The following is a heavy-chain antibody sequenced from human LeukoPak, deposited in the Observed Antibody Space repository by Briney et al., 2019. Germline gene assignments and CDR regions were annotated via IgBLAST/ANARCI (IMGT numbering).Heavy chain of an antibody. CDR2: INHSGST. J-gene: IGHJ4*02. V-gene: IGHV4-34*01. Sequence: SETLSLTCAVYGGSFRGYYWSWIRQPPGKGLEWIGEINHSGSTNYNPSLKSRVTISVDTSKNQFSLKLSSVTAADTAVYYCARGLSSGYDFWSGYFDYWGQGTLVTVSS. D-gene: IGHD3-3*01. CDR3: ARGLSSGYDFWSGYFDY. CDR1: GGSFRGYY.